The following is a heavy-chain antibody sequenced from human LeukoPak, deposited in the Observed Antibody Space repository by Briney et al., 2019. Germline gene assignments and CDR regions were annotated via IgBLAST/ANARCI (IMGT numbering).Heavy chain of an antibody. J-gene: IGHJ6*02. D-gene: IGHD2-15*01. CDR3: VTVGGGSVNYYYGMDV. CDR2: ISYDGSNK. Sequence: PGRSLRLSCAASGFTFSSYGMHWVRQAPGKGLEWVAVISYDGSNKYYADSVKGRFTISRENSKNTLYLQMNSLRAEDTAVYYCVTVGGGSVNYYYGMDVWGQGTTVTVSS. CDR1: GFTFSSYG. V-gene: IGHV3-30*03.